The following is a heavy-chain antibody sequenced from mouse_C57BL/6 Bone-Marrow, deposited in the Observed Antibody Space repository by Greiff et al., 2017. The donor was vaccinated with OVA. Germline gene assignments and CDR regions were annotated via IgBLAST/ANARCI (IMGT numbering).Heavy chain of an antibody. D-gene: IGHD1-1*01. CDR2: IYPSDSET. Sequence: VQLQQPGAELVRPGSSVKLSCKASGYTFTSYWMDWVKQRPGQGLEWIGNIYPSDSETHYNPKFKDKATLTVDKSSSTAYMQLSSLTSEDSAVYYCARNYGSSFAYWGQGTLVTVSA. V-gene: IGHV1-61*01. J-gene: IGHJ3*01. CDR3: ARNYGSSFAY. CDR1: GYTFTSYW.